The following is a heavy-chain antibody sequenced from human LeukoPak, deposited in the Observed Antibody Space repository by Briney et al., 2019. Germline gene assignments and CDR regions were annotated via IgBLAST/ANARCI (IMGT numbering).Heavy chain of an antibody. CDR2: IYTSGST. Sequence: SQTLSLTCTVSGGSISRGSYYWSWIRQPAGKGLEWIGHIYTSGSTNYNPSLKSRVTLSSVTAADTAVYYCARESSPGITVFGVPNWFDPWGQGTLVTVSS. CDR1: GGSISRGSYY. J-gene: IGHJ5*02. D-gene: IGHD3-3*01. CDR3: ARESSPGITVFGVPNWFDP. V-gene: IGHV4-61*09.